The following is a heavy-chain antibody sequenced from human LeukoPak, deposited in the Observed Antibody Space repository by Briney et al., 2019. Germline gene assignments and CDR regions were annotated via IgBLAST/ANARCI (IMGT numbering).Heavy chain of an antibody. V-gene: IGHV4-59*08. CDR1: GGSISSYY. Sequence: KPSETLSLTCTVSGGSISSYYWSWIRQPPGKGLEWIGYIYYSGSTNYNPSLKSRVTISVDTSKNQFSLKLSSVTAADTAVYYCARLDVDGYNYPVEGTQPGLLGYYFDYWGQGTLVTVSS. J-gene: IGHJ4*02. CDR3: ARLDVDGYNYPVEGTQPGLLGYYFDY. CDR2: IYYSGST. D-gene: IGHD5-12*01.